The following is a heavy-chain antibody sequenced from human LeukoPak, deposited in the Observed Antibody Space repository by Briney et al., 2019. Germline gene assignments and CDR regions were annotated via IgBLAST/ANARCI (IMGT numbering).Heavy chain of an antibody. J-gene: IGHJ4*02. CDR2: IGPAGDT. V-gene: IGHV3-13*01. Sequence: VRSLRLSCAASGFTLSTYNMHWVRQATGKGLEWVSAIGPAGDTYYSGSVKGRFTISRENAKNSLYLQMNSMRAGDTAVYYCARVRISAWILDYWGQGALVLVTS. CDR3: ARVRISAWILDY. CDR1: GFTLSTYN. D-gene: IGHD6-19*01.